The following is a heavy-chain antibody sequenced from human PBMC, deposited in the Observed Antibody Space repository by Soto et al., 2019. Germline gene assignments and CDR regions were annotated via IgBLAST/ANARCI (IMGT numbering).Heavy chain of an antibody. J-gene: IGHJ4*02. V-gene: IGHV3-15*01. D-gene: IGHD1-26*01. CDR1: GITFSNAW. CDR2: IQKKADGGAT. Sequence: EVQLVESGGGLVKDGGSLRLSCAVSGITFSNAWMAWVRQAPGKGLEWVGRIQKKADGGATEYAASVKGRLSISRDDSKNTLYLQMDSLKNEDSAVYYCTIMGLGTFQYWGQGTLLTVSS. CDR3: TIMGLGTFQY.